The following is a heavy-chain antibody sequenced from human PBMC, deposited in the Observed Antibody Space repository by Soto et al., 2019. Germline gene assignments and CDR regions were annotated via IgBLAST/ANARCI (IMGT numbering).Heavy chain of an antibody. V-gene: IGHV3-33*01. CDR2: IWYDGSNK. J-gene: IGHJ6*02. CDR3: ARDGSIAARRGMDV. D-gene: IGHD6-6*01. CDR1: GFTFSSYG. Sequence: QVQLVESGGGVVQPGRYLRLSCAASGFTFSSYGMHWVRQAPGKGLEWVAVIWYDGSNKYYADSVKGRFTISRDNSKNTLYLQMNSLRAEDTAVYYCARDGSIAARRGMDVWGQGTTVTVSS.